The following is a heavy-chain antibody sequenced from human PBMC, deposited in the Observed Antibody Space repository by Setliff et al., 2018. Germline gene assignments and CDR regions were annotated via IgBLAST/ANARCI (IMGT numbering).Heavy chain of an antibody. J-gene: IGHJ4*02. Sequence: PGGSLRLSCAASGFTFSNFWMHWVRQAPGKGLVWVSRINIDGSSTTYTDSVKGRFTISRDNAKNTLYLQMNSLGAEDTAVYYCASDLAYCGGDCYYDYWGQGTLVTVSS. CDR2: INIDGSST. V-gene: IGHV3-74*01. D-gene: IGHD2-21*02. CDR3: ASDLAYCGGDCYYDY. CDR1: GFTFSNFW.